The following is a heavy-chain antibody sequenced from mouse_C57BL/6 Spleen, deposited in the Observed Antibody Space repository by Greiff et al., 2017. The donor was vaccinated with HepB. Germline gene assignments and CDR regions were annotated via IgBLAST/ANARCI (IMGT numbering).Heavy chain of an antibody. J-gene: IGHJ4*01. CDR1: GYTFTDYN. CDR2: INPNNGGT. CDR3: ARGGYYGSSHLDYAMDY. Sequence: EVQLQQSGPELVKPGASVKIPCKASGYTFTDYNMDWVKQSHGKSLEWIGDINPNNGGTIYNQKFKGKATLTVDKSSSTAYMELRSLTSEDTAVYYCARGGYYGSSHLDYAMDYWGQGTSVTVSS. V-gene: IGHV1-18*01. D-gene: IGHD1-1*01.